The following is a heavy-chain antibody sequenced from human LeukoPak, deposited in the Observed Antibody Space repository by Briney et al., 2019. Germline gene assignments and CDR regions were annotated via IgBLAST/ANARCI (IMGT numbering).Heavy chain of an antibody. V-gene: IGHV4-39*07. Sequence: PSETLSLTCTVSGGSISSSSYYWGWIRQPPGKGLEWIGSIYYSGSTYYNPSLKSRVTISVDTSKNQFSLKLSSVTATDTAVYYCARDGLAGIAVARPFDYWGQGTLVTVSS. CDR1: GGSISSSSYY. J-gene: IGHJ4*02. CDR2: IYYSGST. CDR3: ARDGLAGIAVARPFDY. D-gene: IGHD6-19*01.